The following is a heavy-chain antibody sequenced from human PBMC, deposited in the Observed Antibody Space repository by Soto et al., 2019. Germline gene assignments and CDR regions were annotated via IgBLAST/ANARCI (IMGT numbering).Heavy chain of an antibody. J-gene: IGHJ1*01. D-gene: IGHD4-17*01. CDR2: ISGSGGST. V-gene: IGHV3-23*01. CDR1: GFTFSSYA. Sequence: PGGSLRLSCAASGFTFSSYAMSWVRQAPGKGLEWVSAISGSGGSTYYADSVKGRFTISRDNSKNTLYLQMNSLRAEDTAVYYCAKDLNGDSGPEYFQHWGQGTLVTVSS. CDR3: AKDLNGDSGPEYFQH.